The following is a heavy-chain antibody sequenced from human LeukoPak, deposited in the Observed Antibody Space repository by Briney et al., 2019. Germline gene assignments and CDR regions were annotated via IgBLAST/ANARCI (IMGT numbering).Heavy chain of an antibody. V-gene: IGHV4-34*01. Sequence: SETLSLTCAVYGGSFSGYYWSRVRQPPGKGLEWIGEINHSGSTKYNPSLKSRVTTPVDTSKNQFSLKLNSVTAADTAVYYCARGDDHHGSGSTHFYYYYMDVWGKGTPVTVSS. D-gene: IGHD3-10*01. CDR2: INHSGST. CDR1: GGSFSGYY. J-gene: IGHJ6*03. CDR3: ARGDDHHGSGSTHFYYYYMDV.